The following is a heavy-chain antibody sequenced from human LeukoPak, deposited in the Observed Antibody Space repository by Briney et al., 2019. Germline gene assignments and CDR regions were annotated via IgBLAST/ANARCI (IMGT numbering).Heavy chain of an antibody. J-gene: IGHJ4*02. CDR2: ISAYNGNT. D-gene: IGHD3-22*01. CDR1: GYTFTSYG. Sequence: ASVKVSCKASGYTFTSYGISWVRQAPGQGLEWMGWISAYNGNTNYAQKLQGRVTMTTDTSTSTAYMELRSLRSDDTAVYYCRYDSSGYYYFDYWGQGTLATVSS. CDR3: RYDSSGYYYFDY. V-gene: IGHV1-18*01.